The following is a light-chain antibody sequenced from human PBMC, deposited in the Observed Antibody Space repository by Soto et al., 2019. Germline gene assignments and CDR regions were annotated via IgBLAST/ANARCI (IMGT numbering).Light chain of an antibody. Sequence: EIVMTQSPATLSVSPGGRATLSCRASQSVSSYLAWYQQRPGQPPRLLLYRASTRATGIPPRFSGSGSGTELSITIHSQQSEDFAVYDCQQYNTWPPRYTFGQGTKLEI. V-gene: IGKV3-15*01. CDR3: QQYNTWPPRYT. CDR1: QSVSSY. CDR2: RAS. J-gene: IGKJ2*01.